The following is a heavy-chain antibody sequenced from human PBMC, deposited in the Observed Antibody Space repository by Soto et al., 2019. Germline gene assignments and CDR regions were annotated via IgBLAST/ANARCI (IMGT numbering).Heavy chain of an antibody. CDR1: GFTFSDYY. V-gene: IGHV3-11*01. J-gene: IGHJ6*02. Sequence: GGSLRLSCAASGFTFSDYYMSWIRQAPGKGLECVSYISSSGSTIYYADSVKGRFTISRDNAKNSLYLQMNSLRAEDTAVYYCARDPYMITFGGVISGMDVWGQGTTVTVSS. D-gene: IGHD3-16*02. CDR2: ISSSGSTI. CDR3: ARDPYMITFGGVISGMDV.